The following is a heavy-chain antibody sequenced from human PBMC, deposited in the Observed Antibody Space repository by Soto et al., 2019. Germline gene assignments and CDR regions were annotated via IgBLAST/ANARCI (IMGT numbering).Heavy chain of an antibody. V-gene: IGHV4-4*09. CDR1: GDSMNYEY. CDR2: IFPTGTT. CDR3: ARCMGSDDSGRFDPTFDR. D-gene: IGHD2-15*01. Sequence: QVQLQESGPGLVRPSATLSLTCSVSGDSMNYEYWTWIRQTPGKGLEWIGYIFPTGTTNYNPSLTSRVIISVDRSKNQFSLDLFSVTAADTAIYYCARCMGSDDSGRFDPTFDRWGQGTRVTVSS. J-gene: IGHJ4*02.